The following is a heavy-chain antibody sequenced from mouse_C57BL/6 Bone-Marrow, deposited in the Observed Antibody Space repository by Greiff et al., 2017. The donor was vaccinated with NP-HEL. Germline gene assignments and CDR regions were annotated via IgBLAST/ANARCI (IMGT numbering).Heavy chain of an antibody. CDR2: IYPRSGNT. D-gene: IGHD2-1*01. CDR1: GYTFTSYG. V-gene: IGHV1-81*01. J-gene: IGHJ1*03. Sequence: VQLQQSGAELARPGASVKLSCKASGYTFTSYGISWVKQRPGQGLEWIGEIYPRSGNTYYNEKFKGKATLTADKSSSTAYMELRSLTSEDSAVYFCARMEIYYGNYGWYFDVWGKGTTVTVSS. CDR3: ARMEIYYGNYGWYFDV.